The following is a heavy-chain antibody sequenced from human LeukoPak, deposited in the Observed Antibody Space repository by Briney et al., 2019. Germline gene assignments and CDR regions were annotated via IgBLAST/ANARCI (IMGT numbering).Heavy chain of an antibody. D-gene: IGHD3-22*01. J-gene: IGHJ4*02. CDR2: ISGSGATT. CDR3: AKDFGYYYDSSGYYHFDY. CDR1: GFTFSTYA. V-gene: IGHV3-23*01. Sequence: GGSLRLSCAASGFTFSTYAMSWVRHAPGKGLEWVSAISGSGATTYYADSVKGRFTISRDNSKNTLYLQMDSLRVEDTALYYCAKDFGYYYDSSGYYHFDYWGQGTLVTVSS.